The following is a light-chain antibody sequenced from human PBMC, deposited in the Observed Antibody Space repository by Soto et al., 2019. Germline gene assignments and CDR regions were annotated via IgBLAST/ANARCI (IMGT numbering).Light chain of an antibody. CDR3: STYTVSRTYV. J-gene: IGLJ1*01. Sequence: QSVLTKPASVSGSPGQSLTISCTGTSSDVGAYNFVSWHQQHPGKAPKLMIYNAYDRPSGISYRFSGSKSGNTASLTISGLQGEDEADYYCSTYTVSRTYVFGTGTKVTVL. V-gene: IGLV2-14*03. CDR2: NAY. CDR1: SSDVGAYNF.